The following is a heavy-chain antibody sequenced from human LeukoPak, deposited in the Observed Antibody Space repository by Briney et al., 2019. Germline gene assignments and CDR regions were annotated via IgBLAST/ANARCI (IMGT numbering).Heavy chain of an antibody. Sequence: TGGSPRLSCAASGFTFSDFWMNWVRQAPGKGLEWVANIKQDGSEKYYVDSVKGRFSISRDNAKNSLHLQMNSLRAEDTAVYYCARDHTVDGLVFDYWGQGILVTVSS. V-gene: IGHV3-7*01. CDR3: ARDHTVDGLVFDY. D-gene: IGHD6-19*01. CDR1: GFTFSDFW. J-gene: IGHJ4*02. CDR2: IKQDGSEK.